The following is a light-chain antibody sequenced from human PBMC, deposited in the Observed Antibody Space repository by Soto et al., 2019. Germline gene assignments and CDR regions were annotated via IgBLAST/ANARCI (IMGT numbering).Light chain of an antibody. CDR3: QQYGSAPRT. J-gene: IGKJ1*01. CDR2: AAS. Sequence: EIVLTQSPGTLSLSPGERATLSCRASQSVNSNFLSWYQQRPGRAPRLLIYAASTRATGIPDRFSGSGSGTNFTLTISRLEPEDFAVYYCQQYGSAPRTFGQGTKVEIK. V-gene: IGKV3-20*01. CDR1: QSVNSNF.